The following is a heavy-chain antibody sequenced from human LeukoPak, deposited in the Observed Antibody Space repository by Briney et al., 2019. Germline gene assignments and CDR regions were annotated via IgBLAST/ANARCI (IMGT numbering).Heavy chain of an antibody. CDR2: ISGSGGST. Sequence: GGSLRLSCAASGFTFSSYAMSWVRQAPGKGLEWVSAISGSGGSTYYADSVKGRFTISRDNSKNTLYLQMNSLRAEDTAVYYCAKRPSYSSGYYYFDYWGQGTLVTVSS. D-gene: IGHD3-22*01. V-gene: IGHV3-23*01. CDR1: GFTFSSYA. CDR3: AKRPSYSSGYYYFDY. J-gene: IGHJ4*02.